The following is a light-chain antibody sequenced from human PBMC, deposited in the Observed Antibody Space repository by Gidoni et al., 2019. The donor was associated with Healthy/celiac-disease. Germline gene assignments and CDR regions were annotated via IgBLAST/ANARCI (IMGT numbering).Light chain of an antibody. CDR3: QQYYSTPWT. CDR2: GAS. CDR1: QSVLYSSNNKNY. Sequence: IVMTQSPDSLAASLGESATINCKSSQSVLYSSNNKNYLDWYQQKPGQPPKLLIYGASTRESGVPDRFSGSGSGTDFTLTISSLQAEDVAVYYCQQYYSTPWTFGQGTKVEIK. J-gene: IGKJ1*01. V-gene: IGKV4-1*01.